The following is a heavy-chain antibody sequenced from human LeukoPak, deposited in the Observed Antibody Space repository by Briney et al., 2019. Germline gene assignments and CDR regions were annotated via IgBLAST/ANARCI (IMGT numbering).Heavy chain of an antibody. Sequence: SETLSLTCTVSGGSISSGDYYWSWIRQPPGEGLEWIGEINHSGSTNYNPSLKSRVTISVDTSKNQFSLKLSSVTAADTAVYYCARGLTTVTSGDYWGQGTLVTVSS. V-gene: IGHV4-39*07. CDR1: GGSISSGDYY. CDR3: ARGLTTVTSGDY. J-gene: IGHJ4*02. D-gene: IGHD4-17*01. CDR2: INHSGST.